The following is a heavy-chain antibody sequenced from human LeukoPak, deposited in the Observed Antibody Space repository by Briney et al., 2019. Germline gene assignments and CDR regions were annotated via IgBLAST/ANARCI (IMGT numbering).Heavy chain of an antibody. J-gene: IGHJ4*02. CDR2: ISGSGGST. V-gene: IGHV3-23*01. D-gene: IGHD2-2*01. Sequence: GGPLRLSCAASGFTLSSYAMSWVRPAPGKGLEWVSEISGSGGSTYYGESVKGRLTISRDNSKNTLYLQMNSLRAEDTAVYYCARGDCSSTSCYVDYWGQGTLVTVSS. CDR3: ARGDCSSTSCYVDY. CDR1: GFTLSSYA.